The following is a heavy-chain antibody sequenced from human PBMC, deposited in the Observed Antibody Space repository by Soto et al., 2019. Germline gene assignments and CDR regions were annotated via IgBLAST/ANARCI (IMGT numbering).Heavy chain of an antibody. D-gene: IGHD3-3*02. V-gene: IGHV4-30-4*01. CDR2: INTAGRT. J-gene: IGHJ6*02. CDR3: ASFSALGKDYAVDV. Sequence: SETLSLTCTVSGVSLISSYSYWSWLRQAPGKGLEWIGYINTAGRTSFSASLKSRFIFSLDTSENQISLSLSSVTVADAAVYFWASFSALGKDYAVDVWGQGTTVTVSS. CDR1: GVSLISSYSY.